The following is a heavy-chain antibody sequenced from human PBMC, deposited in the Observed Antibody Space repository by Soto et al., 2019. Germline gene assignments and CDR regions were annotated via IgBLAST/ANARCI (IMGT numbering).Heavy chain of an antibody. V-gene: IGHV1-2*02. Sequence: ASVKVSCKCSGYTFTGYYMHCVRQAPGQGLEWMGWINPNSGGTNYAQKFQGRVTMTRDTSISTAYMELSRLRSDDTAVYYCAHRRPPHDAFDIWGQGTMVTVSS. CDR2: INPNSGGT. J-gene: IGHJ3*02. CDR1: GYTFTGYY. CDR3: AHRRPPHDAFDI.